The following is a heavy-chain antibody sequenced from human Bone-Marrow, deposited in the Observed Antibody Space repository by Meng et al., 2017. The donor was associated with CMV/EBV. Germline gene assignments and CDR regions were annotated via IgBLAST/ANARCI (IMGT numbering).Heavy chain of an antibody. D-gene: IGHD1-26*01. Sequence: GESLKISCAASGFTFDDYGMSWVRQAPGKGLEWVSGISWNGGSTGYADSVKGRFTISRDNAKNSLYLQMNSLRAEDTALYYCARGATLLGATTILYGMDVWGQGTTVTVSS. V-gene: IGHV3-20*04. CDR3: ARGATLLGATTILYGMDV. CDR1: GFTFDDYG. J-gene: IGHJ6*02. CDR2: ISWNGGST.